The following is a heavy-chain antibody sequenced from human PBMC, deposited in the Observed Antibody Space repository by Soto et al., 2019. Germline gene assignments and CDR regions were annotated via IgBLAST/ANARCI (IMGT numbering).Heavy chain of an antibody. J-gene: IGHJ5*02. CDR3: ARDKGGGDFWSGYYRYNWFDP. Sequence: ASVKVSCKASGYTFTSYGISWVRQAPGQGLEWMGWISAYNGNTNYAQKLQGRVTMTTDTSTSTAYMELRSLRSDDTAVYYCARDKGGGDFWSGYYRYNWFDPWGQGTLVTV. D-gene: IGHD3-3*01. V-gene: IGHV1-18*01. CDR2: ISAYNGNT. CDR1: GYTFTSYG.